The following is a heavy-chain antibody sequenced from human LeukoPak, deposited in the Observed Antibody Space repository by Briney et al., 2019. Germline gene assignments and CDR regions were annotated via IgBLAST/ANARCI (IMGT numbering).Heavy chain of an antibody. CDR3: ARDKVYYYDSSGYSYYWYFDL. J-gene: IGHJ2*01. D-gene: IGHD3-22*01. CDR2: IRGSGRTT. CDR1: GFTFSTYG. V-gene: IGHV3-23*01. Sequence: GGSLRLSCAASGFTFSTYGMTWVRQAPGKGLEWVSAIRGSGRTTYYADSVEGRFTISRDNSKNTLYLQMNSLRAEDTAVYYCARDKVYYYDSSGYSYYWYFDLWGRGTLVTVSS.